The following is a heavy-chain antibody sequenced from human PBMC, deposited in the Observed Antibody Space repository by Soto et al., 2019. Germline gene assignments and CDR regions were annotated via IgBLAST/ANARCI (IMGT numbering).Heavy chain of an antibody. Sequence: GGSLRLSCAASGFTFSSYSMNWVRQAPGKGLEWVSSISSSSSYIYYADSVKGRFTISRENTKNSLSLQVTSLRAGDTTIYYCVRGYCTGNSCNRFQNWGQGTLVTVSS. V-gene: IGHV3-21*01. CDR3: VRGYCTGNSCNRFQN. D-gene: IGHD2-15*01. CDR1: GFTFSSYS. J-gene: IGHJ1*01. CDR2: ISSSSSYI.